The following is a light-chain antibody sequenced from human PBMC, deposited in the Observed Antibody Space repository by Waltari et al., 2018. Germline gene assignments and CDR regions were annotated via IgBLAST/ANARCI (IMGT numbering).Light chain of an antibody. Sequence: QSALTQPRSVSGSPGQSVTISCTGTSTDIGGYNSVSWYQHHPGKAPTLRIFDVYKRPSGVPDRFSGSKSGNTASLTISGLQPEDEADYYCCTYAGSYTQVVFGGGTKLTVL. CDR1: STDIGGYNS. J-gene: IGLJ3*02. CDR3: CTYAGSYTQVV. CDR2: DVY. V-gene: IGLV2-11*01.